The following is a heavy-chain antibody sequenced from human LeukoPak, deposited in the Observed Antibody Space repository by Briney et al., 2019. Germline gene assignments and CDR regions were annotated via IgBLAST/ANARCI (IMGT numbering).Heavy chain of an antibody. V-gene: IGHV4-4*07. CDR3: ARQQLRIAVAGFDY. D-gene: IGHD6-19*01. Sequence: SETLSLTCTVSGGSISYYWSWIRQPAGKGLEWIGRIYTSGSTNYNPSLKSRVTMSVDTSKNQFSLKLSSVTAADTAVYYCARQQLRIAVAGFDYWGQGTLVTVSS. J-gene: IGHJ4*02. CDR1: GGSISYY. CDR2: IYTSGST.